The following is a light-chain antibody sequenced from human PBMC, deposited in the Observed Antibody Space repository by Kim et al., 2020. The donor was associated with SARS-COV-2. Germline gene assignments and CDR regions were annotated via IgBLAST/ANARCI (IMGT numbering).Light chain of an antibody. CDR1: QDIRND. CDR2: GAS. Sequence: ASVGERVTIECRASQDIRNDLGWYQQNPGRAPKRLIYGASSLQSGVPSRFSGSGSGTEFTLTISSLQPEDFATYFCLQHNTYPITFGQGTRLEIK. J-gene: IGKJ5*01. V-gene: IGKV1-17*01. CDR3: LQHNTYPIT.